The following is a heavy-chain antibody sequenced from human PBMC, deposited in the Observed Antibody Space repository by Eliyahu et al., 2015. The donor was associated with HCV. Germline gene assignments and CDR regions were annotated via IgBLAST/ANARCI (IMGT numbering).Heavy chain of an antibody. CDR3: ARVGPDSDQLLYAFDY. V-gene: IGHV4-34*01. CDR2: INHSGST. D-gene: IGHD2-2*02. Sequence: QVQLQQWGAGLLKPSETLSLTCAVYGGSFSGYYWSWIRQPPGKGLEWIGEINHSGSTNYNPSLKSRVTISVDTSKNQFSLKLSSVTAADTAVYYCARVGPDSDQLLYAFDYWGQGTLVTVSS. J-gene: IGHJ4*02. CDR1: GGSFSGYY.